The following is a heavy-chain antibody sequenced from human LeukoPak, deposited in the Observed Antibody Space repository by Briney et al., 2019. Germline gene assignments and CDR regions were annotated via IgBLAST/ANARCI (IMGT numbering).Heavy chain of an antibody. CDR2: INPNSGGT. Sequence: ASVKVSCKASGYTFTGYYMHWVRQAPGQGLEWMGWINPNSGGTNYAQKFQGRVTMTRDTSISTAYMELSRLRSDDTAVYYCARDGYVDIVATVWFDPWGQGTLVTVSS. CDR3: ARDGYVDIVATVWFDP. CDR1: GYTFTGYY. D-gene: IGHD5-12*01. J-gene: IGHJ5*02. V-gene: IGHV1-2*02.